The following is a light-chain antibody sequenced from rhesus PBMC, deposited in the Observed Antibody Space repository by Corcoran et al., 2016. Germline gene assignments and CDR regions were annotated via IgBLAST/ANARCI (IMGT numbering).Light chain of an antibody. CDR2: WAS. CDR3: QQYYSTPLT. J-gene: IGKJ4*01. CDR1: QSLLYSSNNKNY. V-gene: IGKV4-1*02. Sequence: DIVMTQSPDSLAVSLGERVTINCKSSQSLLYSSNNKNYLAWYQQKPGQASKLLIYWASTRESGVPNRLRGSGSGSDFTLTISGLQAEDVAVYYCQQYYSTPLTFGGGTKVELK.